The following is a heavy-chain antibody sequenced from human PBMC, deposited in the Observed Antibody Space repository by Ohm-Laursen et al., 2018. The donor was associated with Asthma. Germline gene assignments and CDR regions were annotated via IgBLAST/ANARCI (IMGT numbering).Heavy chain of an antibody. CDR3: AKPSRDGYNWDIAY. CDR2: ISYDGSNK. V-gene: IGHV3-30*18. D-gene: IGHD5-24*01. J-gene: IGHJ4*02. Sequence: SLRLSCAASGFTFSSYGMHWVRQAPGKGLEWVAVISYDGSNKYYADSVKGRFTISRDNSKNTLYLQMNSLRAEDTAVYYCAKPSRDGYNWDIAYWGQGTLVTVSS. CDR1: GFTFSSYG.